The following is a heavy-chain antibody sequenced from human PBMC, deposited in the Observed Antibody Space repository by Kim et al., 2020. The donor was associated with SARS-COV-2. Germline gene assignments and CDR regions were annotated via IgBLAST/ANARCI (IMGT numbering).Heavy chain of an antibody. V-gene: IGHV3-72*01. CDR2: SRNKANKYTT. CDR1: GFTFSDHY. D-gene: IGHD1-26*01. CDR3: AKTEHIVGGSYYFDY. J-gene: IGHJ4*02. Sequence: GGSLRLSCAASGFTFSDHYMDWLRQAPGKGLEWVGRSRNKANKYTTEYAASVKGRFTISRDESKNSLYLQMKSLNTEDTAVYYCAKTEHIVGGSYYFDYWGQGTLVTVSS.